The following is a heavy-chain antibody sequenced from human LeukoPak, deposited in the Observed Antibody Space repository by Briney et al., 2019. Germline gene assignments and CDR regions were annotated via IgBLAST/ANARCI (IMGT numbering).Heavy chain of an antibody. D-gene: IGHD3-10*01. CDR2: IGPDGSTT. J-gene: IGHJ4*02. Sequence: PGGSLRLSCAASGFTFSRYWMHWVRQAPGKGLMWVSRIGPDGSTTLYADSVKGRFTISRDNARNLLSLQMNSLTIDDTGVYFCARDALFGSGRTHLDFWGQGTLVSVSP. CDR1: GFTFSRYW. CDR3: ARDALFGSGRTHLDF. V-gene: IGHV3-74*03.